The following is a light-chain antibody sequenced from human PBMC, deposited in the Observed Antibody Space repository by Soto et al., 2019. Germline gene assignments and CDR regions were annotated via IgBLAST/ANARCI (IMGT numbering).Light chain of an antibody. CDR1: QSVSSN. J-gene: IGKJ2*01. V-gene: IGKV3-15*01. CDR3: QQYHNWPYT. CDR2: GAS. Sequence: EIVMTQSPATLSVSPGERATLSCRASQSVSSNLAWYQQKPGQAPRLLIYGASTRATGIPARFSGSGSGTEFTLTISSLQSEDFAVYYCQQYHNWPYTFGQGTMLEIK.